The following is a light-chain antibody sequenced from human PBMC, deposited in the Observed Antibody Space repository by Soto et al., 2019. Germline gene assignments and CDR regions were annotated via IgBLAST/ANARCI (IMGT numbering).Light chain of an antibody. J-gene: IGKJ1*01. CDR2: GAS. Sequence: EIVLTQSQGTLSLSPGERATLSCRASQSVSSTYLAWYQQKPGQAPRLLIYGASSRATGIPDRFSGGGSGTDFTLTISRVEPEDFAVYHCQQCGSSPWTFGQGTKVDIK. V-gene: IGKV3-20*01. CDR3: QQCGSSPWT. CDR1: QSVSSTY.